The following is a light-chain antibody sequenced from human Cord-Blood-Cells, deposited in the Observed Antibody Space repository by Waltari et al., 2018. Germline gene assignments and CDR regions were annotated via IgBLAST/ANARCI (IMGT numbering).Light chain of an antibody. CDR3: QQYYSTPLT. J-gene: IGKJ4*01. V-gene: IGKV4-1*01. Sequence: DIVMTQSPDSLAVSLGERATINCKSSQRVLNSSNNKNYFAWYQQKPGQPPKLLIYWASTREFGVPDRFSGSGSGTDFTLTISSLQAEDVAVYYCQQYYSTPLTFGGGTKVEIK. CDR1: QRVLNSSNNKNY. CDR2: WAS.